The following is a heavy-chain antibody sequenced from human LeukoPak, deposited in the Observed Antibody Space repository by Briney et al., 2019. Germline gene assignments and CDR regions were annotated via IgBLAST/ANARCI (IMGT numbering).Heavy chain of an antibody. CDR3: ARGKQWLVRRFFDY. Sequence: PSETLSLTCAVYGGSFSGYYWSWIRQPPGKGLEWIGEINHSGSTNYNPSLKSLVTISVDTSKNQFSLKLSSVTAADTAVYYCARGKQWLVRRFFDYWGQGTLVTVSS. D-gene: IGHD6-19*01. J-gene: IGHJ4*02. V-gene: IGHV4-34*01. CDR2: INHSGST. CDR1: GGSFSGYY.